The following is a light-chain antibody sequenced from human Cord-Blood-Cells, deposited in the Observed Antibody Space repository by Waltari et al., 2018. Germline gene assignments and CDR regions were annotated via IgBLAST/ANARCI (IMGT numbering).Light chain of an antibody. CDR2: AAS. CDR1: QRISSY. V-gene: IGKV1-39*01. CDR3: QQSYSTLLT. J-gene: IGKJ4*01. Sequence: DIQMTQSPSSLSASVGDRVTITCRASQRISSYLNWYQQKPGKAPKLLIYAASSLQSGVPSRFSGSGSGTDFTLTISSLQAEDFATYLCQQSYSTLLTFGGGTKVEIK.